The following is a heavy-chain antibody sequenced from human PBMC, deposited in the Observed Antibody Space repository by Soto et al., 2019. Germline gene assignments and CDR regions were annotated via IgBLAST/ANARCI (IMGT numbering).Heavy chain of an antibody. CDR1: GFSLSNARMG. J-gene: IGHJ3*02. CDR3: ARCDYGDYGAFDI. V-gene: IGHV2-26*01. Sequence: QVTLKESGPVLVKLTETLTLTCTVSGFSLSNARMGVSWIRQPSGKALEWLAHIFSNDEKSYSTSLKSRLTISKDTSKSQVVLTMTNMDPVDTATYYCARCDYGDYGAFDIWGQGTMVTVSS. CDR2: IFSNDEK. D-gene: IGHD4-17*01.